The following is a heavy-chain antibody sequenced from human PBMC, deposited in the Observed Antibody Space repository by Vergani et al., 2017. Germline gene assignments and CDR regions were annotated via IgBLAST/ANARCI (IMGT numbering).Heavy chain of an antibody. CDR2: IDWDDDK. Sequence: QVTLKESGPALVKPTQTLTLTCTFSGFSLSTSGMRVSWIRQPPGKALEWLARIDWDDDKFYSTSLKTRLTISKDPSKNQVVLTMTNMDPVDTATYYCARSSNWGSTGFDYWGRGTLVTVSS. J-gene: IGHJ4*02. CDR3: ARSSNWGSTGFDY. D-gene: IGHD7-27*01. V-gene: IGHV2-70*04. CDR1: GFSLSTSGMR.